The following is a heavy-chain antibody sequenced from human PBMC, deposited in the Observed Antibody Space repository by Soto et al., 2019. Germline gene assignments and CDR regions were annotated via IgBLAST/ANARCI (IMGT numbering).Heavy chain of an antibody. D-gene: IGHD3-3*01. J-gene: IGHJ3*02. CDR3: ARGGGVGVAGSAAFDM. Sequence: QLHLVQSGAVVKKPGASVTVSCSASGYPVTAYYMHWVRQAPGRGLEWMGGINPATGAAKYTQTFQGRVTMTRDTSRGTVFMELSGLTSEDTAGFYCARGGGVGVAGSAAFDMWGQGTLVTVSS. V-gene: IGHV1-2*02. CDR1: GYPVTAYY. CDR2: INPATGAA.